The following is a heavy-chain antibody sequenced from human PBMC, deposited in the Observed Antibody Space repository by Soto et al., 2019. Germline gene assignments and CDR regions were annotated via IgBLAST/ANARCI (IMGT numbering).Heavy chain of an antibody. V-gene: IGHV3-48*01. CDR1: GFTFTSYS. D-gene: IGHD3-10*01. J-gene: IGHJ4*02. CDR2: ISSSSSTI. CDR3: TSLWFGEPIYDY. Sequence: GGSLRLSCAASGFTFTSYSVNWVRQAPGKGLEWVSYISSSSSTIYYADSVKGRFTISRDNAKNSLYLQMNSLRAEDTAVYYCTSLWFGEPIYDYWGQGTLVTVSS.